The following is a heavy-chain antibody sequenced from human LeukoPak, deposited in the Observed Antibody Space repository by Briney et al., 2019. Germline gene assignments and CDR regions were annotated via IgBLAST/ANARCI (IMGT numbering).Heavy chain of an antibody. Sequence: PSETLSLTCTVSGGSISSYYWSWIRQPPGKRLECIGEINDSGSTDYNPSLKSRVTISIDSSKKQFSLKVTSVTAAGTAIYYCARETTAVGMDVWGEGTTVTVSS. CDR2: INDSGST. D-gene: IGHD2/OR15-2a*01. V-gene: IGHV4-34*01. CDR3: ARETTAVGMDV. CDR1: GGSISSYY. J-gene: IGHJ6*04.